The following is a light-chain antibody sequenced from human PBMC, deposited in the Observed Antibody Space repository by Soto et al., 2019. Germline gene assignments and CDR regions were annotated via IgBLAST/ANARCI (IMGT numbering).Light chain of an antibody. CDR2: DVS. CDR1: SSDVGGYNY. J-gene: IGLJ1*01. V-gene: IGLV2-14*01. Sequence: QSVLTQPASVSGSPGQSITISCTGTSSDVGGYNYVPWYQQHPGKAPKLMIYDVSNRPSGVSNRFSGSKSGNTASLTISGLQAEDEADYYCSSYTSSSTYVFGTGTKVTV. CDR3: SSYTSSSTYV.